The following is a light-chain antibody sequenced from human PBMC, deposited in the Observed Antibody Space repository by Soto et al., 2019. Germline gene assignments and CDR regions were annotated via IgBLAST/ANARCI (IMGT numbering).Light chain of an antibody. Sequence: EIVMTHSPATLSVSPGGRATLSCSASQSISGALAWYQQKPGQAPRLLIYDASSRATGIPDRFSGSGSGTDFTLTISRLEPEDFAVYYCQQYGGSPRTFGQGTKV. CDR1: QSISGA. V-gene: IGKV3-20*01. CDR2: DAS. J-gene: IGKJ1*01. CDR3: QQYGGSPRT.